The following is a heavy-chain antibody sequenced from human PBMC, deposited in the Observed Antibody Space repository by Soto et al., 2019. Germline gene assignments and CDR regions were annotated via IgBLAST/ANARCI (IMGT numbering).Heavy chain of an antibody. CDR3: ARANKDILFEFDF. CDR1: GYTFSDDG. CDR2: ISGKTGST. J-gene: IGHJ4*02. Sequence: QVQLVQSGAEAKRPGASVKVSCRASGYTFSDDGIAWVRQAPGQGLEWMRWISGKTGSTNFAQEFQGRVAMTADSSASRADMELTRLTSDDRALYYSARANKDILFEFDFWGRETLVTVS. V-gene: IGHV1-18*01. D-gene: IGHD3-10*02.